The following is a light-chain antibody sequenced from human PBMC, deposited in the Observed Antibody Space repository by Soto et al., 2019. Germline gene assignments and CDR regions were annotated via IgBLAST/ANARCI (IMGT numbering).Light chain of an antibody. CDR3: SSYTSSSTYV. J-gene: IGLJ1*01. CDR1: SSDVGGYNY. V-gene: IGLV2-18*02. Sequence: QSVLTQPASVSGSPGQSITISCTGTSSDVGGYNYVSWYQQSPGTAPKLMIYEVRIRPSGVPDRFSGSKSGNTASLTISGLQAEDEADYYCSSYTSSSTYVFGTGTKLTVL. CDR2: EVR.